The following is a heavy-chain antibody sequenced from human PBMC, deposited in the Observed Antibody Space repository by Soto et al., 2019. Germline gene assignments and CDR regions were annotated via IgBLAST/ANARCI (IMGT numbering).Heavy chain of an antibody. J-gene: IGHJ6*02. D-gene: IGHD2-15*01. CDR3: ARPNIVVVVAATRPQYYYGMDV. CDR2: IIPIFGTA. CDR1: GVAFSSNA. Sequence: SVKVSCKASGVAFSSNAMRCVRHAPGQGLEWMGGIIPIFGTANYAQKFQGRVTITADESTSTACIELSSLRSEDTAVYYCARPNIVVVVAATRPQYYYGMDVWGQGTTVTVSS. V-gene: IGHV1-69*13.